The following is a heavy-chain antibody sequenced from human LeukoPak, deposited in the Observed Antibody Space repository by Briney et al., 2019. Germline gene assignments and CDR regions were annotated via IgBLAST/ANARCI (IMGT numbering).Heavy chain of an antibody. Sequence: SETLSLTCTVSGGSISSSNYYWNWIRQPAGKGLEWIGRIYTSGSTNYNPSLKSRVTISVDTSKNQFSLKLNSVTAADTAVYYCARLIVGPTYFDYWGQGTLVTVSS. J-gene: IGHJ4*02. D-gene: IGHD1-26*01. CDR2: IYTSGST. CDR1: GGSISSSNYY. V-gene: IGHV4-61*02. CDR3: ARLIVGPTYFDY.